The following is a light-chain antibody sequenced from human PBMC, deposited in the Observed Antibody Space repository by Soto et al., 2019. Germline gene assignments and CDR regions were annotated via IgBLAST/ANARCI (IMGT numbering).Light chain of an antibody. Sequence: EIWLTQSPATQSSFPFYILTLSCRASQYINTRLAWYQHRPGQAPRLLIYQTSIRAAGIPARFSASGSGTDFTLTISDVQPEDFALYYCHQRKSWPRTFGQGTKVDIK. J-gene: IGKJ1*01. CDR3: HQRKSWPRT. CDR2: QTS. CDR1: QYINTR. V-gene: IGKV3-11*01.